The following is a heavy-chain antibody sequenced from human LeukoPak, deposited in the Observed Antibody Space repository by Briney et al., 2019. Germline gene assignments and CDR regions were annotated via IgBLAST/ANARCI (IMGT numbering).Heavy chain of an antibody. Sequence: GGSLRLSCAASGFTFSDYYMSWIRQAPGKGLEWVSYISSSGSTIYYADSVKGRFTISRDDAVNSVYLQMNDLRADDTGVYYCVTKEPSTSGWSYWGQGTLVTVSS. D-gene: IGHD6-19*01. CDR3: VTKEPSTSGWSY. CDR1: GFTFSDYY. J-gene: IGHJ4*02. CDR2: ISSSGSTI. V-gene: IGHV3-11*04.